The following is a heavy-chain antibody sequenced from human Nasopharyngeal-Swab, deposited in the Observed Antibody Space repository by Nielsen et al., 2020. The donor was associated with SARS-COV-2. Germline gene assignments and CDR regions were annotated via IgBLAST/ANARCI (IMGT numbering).Heavy chain of an antibody. D-gene: IGHD6-19*01. J-gene: IGHJ4*02. V-gene: IGHV3-30*04. CDR2: MSYDGTNT. CDR1: GSTFSSYV. Sequence: GESLKISCAASGSTFSSYVIHWVRQAPGKGLEWVAFMSYDGTNTYYADSVKGRFTISRDNSKNTVYLQMNSLRADDTAVYYCARIRSSGWYPFDLDYWGQGTLVTVSS. CDR3: ARIRSSGWYPFDLDY.